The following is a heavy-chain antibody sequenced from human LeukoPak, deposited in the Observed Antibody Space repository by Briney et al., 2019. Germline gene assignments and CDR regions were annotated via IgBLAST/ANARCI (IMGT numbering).Heavy chain of an antibody. V-gene: IGHV4-39*07. D-gene: IGHD3-9*01. CDR3: ARGTYDILTGYYIPLDY. J-gene: IGHJ4*02. CDR2: IYYSGST. Sequence: SETLSLTCTVSGGSISSSSYYWGWIRQPPGKGLEWIGSIYYSGSTYYNPSLKSRVTISVDTSKNQFSLKLSSVTAADTAVYYCARGTYDILTGYYIPLDYWGQGTLVTVSS. CDR1: GGSISSSSYY.